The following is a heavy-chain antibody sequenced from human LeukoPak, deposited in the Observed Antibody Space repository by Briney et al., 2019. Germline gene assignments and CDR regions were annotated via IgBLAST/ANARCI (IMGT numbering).Heavy chain of an antibody. V-gene: IGHV3-11*06. CDR2: ISSSSNYT. CDR1: GFTFSDYY. CDR3: ARPLRYSSGWETTYDY. Sequence: PGGSLRLSCAAPGFTFSDYYMSWIRQAPGKGLEWVSYISSSSNYTNYADSVKGRFTISRDNAKNSLYLQMNSLRAEDTAVYYCARPLRYSSGWETTYDYWGQGTLVTVSS. D-gene: IGHD6-19*01. J-gene: IGHJ4*02.